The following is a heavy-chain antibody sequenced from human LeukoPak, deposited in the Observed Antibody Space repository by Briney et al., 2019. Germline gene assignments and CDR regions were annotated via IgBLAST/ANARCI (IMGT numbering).Heavy chain of an antibody. CDR2: IFYGGST. CDR1: GASVNSGSYY. Sequence: SETLSLTCTASGASVNSGSYYRSWIRQSPGKGLEWIGYIFYGGSTNYNPSLKSRVTISGDTSKNQLSLKLSSVTAADTAVYYCARHPRAGAFDIWGQGTMVTVSS. V-gene: IGHV4-61*01. D-gene: IGHD3-10*01. J-gene: IGHJ3*02. CDR3: ARHPRAGAFDI.